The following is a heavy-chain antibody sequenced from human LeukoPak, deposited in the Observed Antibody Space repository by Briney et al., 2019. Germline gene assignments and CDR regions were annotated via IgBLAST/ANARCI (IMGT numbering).Heavy chain of an antibody. J-gene: IGHJ4*02. V-gene: IGHV3-48*03. D-gene: IGHD6-13*01. CDR2: ISSSGSTI. CDR1: GFTFSGYE. Sequence: GGSLRLSCAASGFTFSGYEMNWVRQAPGKGLEWVSYISSSGSTIYYADSVKGRFTISRDNAKNSLYLQMDSLRGEDTAVYYRATGQGSRWDNWGLGTLVTVSS. CDR3: ATGQGSRWDN.